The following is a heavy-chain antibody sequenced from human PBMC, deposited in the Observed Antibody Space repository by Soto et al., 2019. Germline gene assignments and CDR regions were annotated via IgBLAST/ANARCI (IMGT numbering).Heavy chain of an antibody. J-gene: IGHJ4*02. CDR1: RDRFSSNTAP. CDR3: ARSVAGSGFDL. D-gene: IGHD6-19*01. V-gene: IGHV6-1*01. Sequence: TGAIYRDRFSSNTAPWNWSSSSPSRGLEWLGMTYYRSNWRHDYAVSVKSRITVNPDTSKNHFSLQLNSVTPDDTSVYYCARSVAGSGFDLWGQGTLVTVYS. CDR2: TYYRSNWRH.